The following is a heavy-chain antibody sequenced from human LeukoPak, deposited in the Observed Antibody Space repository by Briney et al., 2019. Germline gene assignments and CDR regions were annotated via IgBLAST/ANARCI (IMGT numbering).Heavy chain of an antibody. CDR1: GGSISSYY. CDR3: ARHGLLADAFDI. V-gene: IGHV4-59*08. D-gene: IGHD2-8*02. J-gene: IGHJ3*02. CDR2: IYYSGST. Sequence: SETLSLTCTVSGGSISSYYWSWIRQPPGKGLEWIGYIYYSGSTNYNPSLKSRVTISVDTSKNQFSLELSSVTAADTAVYYCARHGLLADAFDIWGQGTMVTVSS.